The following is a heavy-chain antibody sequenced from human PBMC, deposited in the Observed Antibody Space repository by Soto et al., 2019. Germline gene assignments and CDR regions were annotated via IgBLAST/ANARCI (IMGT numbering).Heavy chain of an antibody. CDR2: IWYDGSNK. CDR1: GFTFSSYG. Sequence: QVQLVESGGGVVQPGRSLRLSCAASGFTFSSYGMHWVRQAPGKGLEWVAVIWYDGSNKYYADSVKGRFTISRDNSKNTLYLQMNSLRAEDTAVYYWARVGGDNDWFDPWGQGTLVTVSS. CDR3: ARVGGDNDWFDP. J-gene: IGHJ5*02. D-gene: IGHD2-21*01. V-gene: IGHV3-33*01.